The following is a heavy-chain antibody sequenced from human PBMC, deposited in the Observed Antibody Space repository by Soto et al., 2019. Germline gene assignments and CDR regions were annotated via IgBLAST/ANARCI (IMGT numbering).Heavy chain of an antibody. CDR1: DFVFSSFG. CDR2: IWYDGSNT. D-gene: IGHD2-2*01. V-gene: IGHV3-33*06. CDR3: SKSVVPAGRWFES. Sequence: GGSLRLSCAAADFVFSSFGMHWGRQAPGKGLEWVTIIWYDGSNTYYADSVKGRFTISRDNSRNTLYLQMNSLRAGDTAVYYWSKSVVPAGRWFESWGQGTLVTVSS. J-gene: IGHJ5*01.